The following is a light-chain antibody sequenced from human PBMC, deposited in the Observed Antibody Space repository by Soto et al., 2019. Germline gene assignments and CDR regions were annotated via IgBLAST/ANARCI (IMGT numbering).Light chain of an antibody. CDR2: GAS. CDR1: RSISIAY. V-gene: IGKV3-20*01. J-gene: IGKJ2*01. CDR3: QQYGSSPYT. Sequence: EIVLTQSPGTVSLSPGDRATLSCRASRSISIAYLVWYQQKRGQAPRLLIYGASTRATGIPDRFSASGSGTDFTLTISRLEPEDFAVYYCQQYGSSPYTFGQGTQLEIK.